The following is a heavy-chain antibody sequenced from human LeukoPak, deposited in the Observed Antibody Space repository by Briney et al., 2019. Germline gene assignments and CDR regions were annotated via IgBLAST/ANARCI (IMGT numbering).Heavy chain of an antibody. V-gene: IGHV3-48*03. Sequence: GGSLRLSCAASGFTFSSYEMNWVRQAPGKGLEWVSYISSSGSTIYYADSVKGRFTISRDNAKNSLYLQMNSLRAEDTAVYYCARASSGWANNAFDIWGQGTMVTVSP. CDR1: GFTFSSYE. J-gene: IGHJ3*02. CDR3: ARASSGWANNAFDI. D-gene: IGHD6-19*01. CDR2: ISSSGSTI.